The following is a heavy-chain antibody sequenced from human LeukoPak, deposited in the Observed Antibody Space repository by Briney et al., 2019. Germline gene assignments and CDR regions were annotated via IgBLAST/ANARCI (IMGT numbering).Heavy chain of an antibody. CDR2: IYYSGST. D-gene: IGHD3-3*01. CDR3: ARSITIFGVVPTYYMDV. CDR1: GGSISSYY. Sequence: PSETLSLTCTVSGGSISSYYWSWIRQPPGKGLEWIGYIYYSGSTNYNPSLKSRVTISVDTSKNQFSLKLSSVTAADTAVYYCARSITIFGVVPTYYMDVWGKGTTVTVSS. J-gene: IGHJ6*03. V-gene: IGHV4-59*08.